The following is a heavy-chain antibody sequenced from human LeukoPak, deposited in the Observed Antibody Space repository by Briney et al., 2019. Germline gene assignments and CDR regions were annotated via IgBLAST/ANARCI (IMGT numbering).Heavy chain of an antibody. J-gene: IGHJ4*02. D-gene: IGHD3-16*02. CDR1: GGSISSYW. V-gene: IGHV4-4*07. CDR3: ARAGYTISSYRFDY. CDR2: IYTTGRT. Sequence: SETLSLICSVSGGSISSYWWSWIRQPAGKGLEFIGRIYTTGRTNYNPSLKSRVPMSVDTSKNEFSLELRSVTAADTAVYFCARAGYTISSYRFDYWGQGALVTVSS.